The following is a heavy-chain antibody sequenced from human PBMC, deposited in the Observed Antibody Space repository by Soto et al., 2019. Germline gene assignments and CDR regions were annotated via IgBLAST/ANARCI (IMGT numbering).Heavy chain of an antibody. CDR1: GGSISGYS. Sequence: SETMSLTCPVGGGSISGYSWSWFRQPPGKGLEWIGYIFYRGSTNYNPSLKSRVTISVDTSKNQFSLKLSSVTAADTAVYYCASLVAGYSYGHFDYWGQGTLVTVSS. V-gene: IGHV4-59*01. CDR3: ASLVAGYSYGHFDY. CDR2: IFYRGST. J-gene: IGHJ4*02. D-gene: IGHD5-18*01.